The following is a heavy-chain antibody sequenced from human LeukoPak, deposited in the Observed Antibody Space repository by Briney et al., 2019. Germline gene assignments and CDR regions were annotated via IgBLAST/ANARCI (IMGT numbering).Heavy chain of an antibody. Sequence: PSETLSLTCIVSGGSISNYYWSWIRQPPGKGLEWIGYIYYSGSTNYNSSLKSRVTISVDTSKNQFSLKLSSVTAADTAVYYCARGGTRPDYYFDYWGQGTLLTVSS. D-gene: IGHD2-2*01. J-gene: IGHJ4*02. CDR3: ARGGTRPDYYFDY. V-gene: IGHV4-59*01. CDR2: IYYSGST. CDR1: GGSISNYY.